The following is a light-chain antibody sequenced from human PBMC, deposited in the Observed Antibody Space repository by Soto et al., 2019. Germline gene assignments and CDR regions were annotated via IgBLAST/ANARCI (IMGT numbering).Light chain of an antibody. CDR1: SSDIGGYKY. Sequence: LTQPASVSGSPGQSITISCTGTSSDIGGYKYVSWYQQHPGKAPKLIIFEVSNRPSGVSDRFSGSNSGNTASLTISGLQAEDEADYYCTSYSRYSVLVLGGGTK. CDR2: EVS. V-gene: IGLV2-14*01. J-gene: IGLJ3*02. CDR3: TSYSRYSVLV.